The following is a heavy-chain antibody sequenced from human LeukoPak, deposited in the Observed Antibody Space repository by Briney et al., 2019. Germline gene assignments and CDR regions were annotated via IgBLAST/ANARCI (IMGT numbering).Heavy chain of an antibody. CDR2: ISYSGST. CDR3: ARDRRYYHTSGTVYYDAMDV. J-gene: IGHJ6*02. CDR1: GGSLSSYY. Sequence: SETLSLTCTVSGGSLSSYYWSWTRQPPGKGLEWIGYISYSGSTNYNPSLKSRVTISVDTSKNHFSLKLSSVTAADTAVYYCARDRRYYHTSGTVYYDAMDVWGQGTTVTVSS. V-gene: IGHV4-59*01. D-gene: IGHD3-22*01.